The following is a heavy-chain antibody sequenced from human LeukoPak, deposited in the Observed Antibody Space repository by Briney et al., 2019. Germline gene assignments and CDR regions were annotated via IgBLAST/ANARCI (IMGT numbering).Heavy chain of an antibody. D-gene: IGHD6-19*01. V-gene: IGHV3-21*01. CDR1: GFTFSSYE. J-gene: IGHJ4*02. CDR2: ISSSSSYI. Sequence: GGSLRLSCAASGFTFSSYEMNWVRQAPGKGLEWVSSISSSSSYIYYADSVKGRFTISRDNAKNSLYLQMNSLRAEDTAVYYCARDRVAGTVLWAPTLDYWGQGTLVTVSS. CDR3: ARDRVAGTVLWAPTLDY.